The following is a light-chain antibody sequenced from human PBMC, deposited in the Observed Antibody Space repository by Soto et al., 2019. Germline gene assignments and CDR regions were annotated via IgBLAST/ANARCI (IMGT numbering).Light chain of an antibody. J-gene: IGLJ3*02. CDR2: GNT. Sequence: QSVLTQPPTVSGTPGQRVTISCTGSSSNIGANFDVHWYHQFPGPAPKLLIYGNTNRPSGVPDQFSGSNSGATASLAITGLQAEDEADYYCQSYHRSLSGWVFGGGTKLTVL. CDR3: QSYHRSLSGWV. V-gene: IGLV1-40*01. CDR1: SSNIGANFD.